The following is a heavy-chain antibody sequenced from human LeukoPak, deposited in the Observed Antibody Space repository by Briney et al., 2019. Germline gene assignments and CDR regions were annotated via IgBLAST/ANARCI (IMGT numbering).Heavy chain of an antibody. CDR1: GYTFTSHG. CDR3: ARRLSGAFDI. V-gene: IGHV1-18*01. Sequence: ASVKVSCKASGYTFTSHGISWVRQAPGQGLEWMGWISTYNGNTNYAQKLQGRVSMTTDTSTSTAYMDLRSLRSDDTAVYYCARRLSGAFDIWGQGTMVTVSS. CDR2: ISTYNGNT. J-gene: IGHJ3*02.